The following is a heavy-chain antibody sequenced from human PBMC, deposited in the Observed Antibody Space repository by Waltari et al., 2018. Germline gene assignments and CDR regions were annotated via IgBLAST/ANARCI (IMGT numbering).Heavy chain of an antibody. CDR2: SSHACSTM. D-gene: IGHD2-15*01. J-gene: IGHJ4*02. V-gene: IGHV3-48*04. CDR3: ARDRSIWGGTFGDF. Sequence: EVQLAESGGGLVQPGGSLRLSCTASGFTFSDYSMTCFRQGPGNGLRCVSSSSHACSTMYYAVSLRCLFIISRANANTAFYLQMTRLRAEDTAVYYCARDRSIWGGTFGDFWGQGTQVTVS. CDR1: GFTFSDYS.